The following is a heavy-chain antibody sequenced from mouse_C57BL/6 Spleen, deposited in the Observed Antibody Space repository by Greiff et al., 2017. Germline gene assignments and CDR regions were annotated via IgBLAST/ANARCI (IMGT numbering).Heavy chain of an antibody. J-gene: IGHJ2*01. CDR2: IRSKSNNYAT. V-gene: IGHV10-1*01. CDR3: VRRSDFDY. CDR1: GFSFNTYA. Sequence: EVKVEESGGGLVQPKGSLKLSCAASGFSFNTYAMNWVRQAPGKGLEWVARIRSKSNNYATYYADSVKDRFTISRDDSESMLYLQMNNLKTEDTAMYYCVRRSDFDYWGQGTTLTVSS.